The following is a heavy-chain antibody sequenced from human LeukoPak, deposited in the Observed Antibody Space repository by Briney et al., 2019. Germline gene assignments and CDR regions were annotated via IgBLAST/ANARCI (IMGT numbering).Heavy chain of an antibody. V-gene: IGHV3-30*02. CDR1: GFTFRTCG. J-gene: IGHJ4*02. Sequence: GGSLRLSCAASGFTFRTCGMHWVRQAPGKGLEWVAFIQFDDTIKDYADSVKDRFTISRDNSKNTLYLQMNSLRAEDTAVYYCAKGGWFGELLVRIDYWGQGTLVTVSS. CDR3: AKGGWFGELLVRIDY. CDR2: IQFDDTIK. D-gene: IGHD3-10*01.